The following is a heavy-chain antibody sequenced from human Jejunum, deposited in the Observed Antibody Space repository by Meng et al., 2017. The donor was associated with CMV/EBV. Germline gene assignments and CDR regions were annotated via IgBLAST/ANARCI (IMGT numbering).Heavy chain of an antibody. J-gene: IGHJ6*02. V-gene: IGHV3-74*01. D-gene: IGHD1-26*01. CDR2: INRVGTST. Sequence: TFNSYWMLSVRHAPGEGVVWVSRINRVGTSTTSADSVKGRFTFSRDNAKSTLYLQLNSLRAEDTAVYYCARGGASDYYYYGLDVWGQGTTVTVSS. CDR3: ARGGASDYYYYGLDV. CDR1: TFNSYW.